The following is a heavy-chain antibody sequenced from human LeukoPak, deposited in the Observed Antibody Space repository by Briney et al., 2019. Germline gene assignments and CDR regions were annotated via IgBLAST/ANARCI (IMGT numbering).Heavy chain of an antibody. CDR3: ARDLIAAAGTTWFDP. D-gene: IGHD6-13*01. J-gene: IGHJ5*02. CDR2: INASGGST. V-gene: IGHV1-46*01. CDR1: GYRFTSYY. Sequence: ASVKVSFKASGYRFTSYYMHWARQAPGQGLEWMGIINASGGSTTYAQKFQGRVTMTRDTSTSTVYMELSSLRSEDTAVYYCARDLIAAAGTTWFDPWGQGTLVTVSS.